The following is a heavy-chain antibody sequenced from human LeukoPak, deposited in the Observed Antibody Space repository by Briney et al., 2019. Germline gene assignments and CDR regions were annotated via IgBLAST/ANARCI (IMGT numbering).Heavy chain of an antibody. V-gene: IGHV4-59*01. J-gene: IGHJ3*02. CDR3: ARGPFWSGYLSDAFDI. D-gene: IGHD3-3*01. CDR1: GGSISSYY. CDR2: IYYSGST. Sequence: SETLSLTCTVSGGSISSYYWSWIRQPPGKGLEWIGYIYYSGSTNYNPSLKSRVTISVDTSKNQFSLKLNSVTAADTAVYYCARGPFWSGYLSDAFDIWGQGTMVTVSS.